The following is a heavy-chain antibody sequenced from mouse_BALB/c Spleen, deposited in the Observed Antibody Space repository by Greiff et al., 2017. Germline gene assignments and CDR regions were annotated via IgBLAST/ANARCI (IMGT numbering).Heavy chain of an antibody. J-gene: IGHJ4*01. Sequence: DVMLVESGGGLVKPGGSLKLSCAASGFTFSSYTMSWVRQTPEKRLEWVAYISNGGGSTYYPDTVKGRFTISRDNAKNTLYLQMSSLKSEDTAMYYCARRGDVLYYYAMDYWGQGTSVTVSS. CDR3: ARRGDVLYYYAMDY. CDR1: GFTFSSYT. CDR2: ISNGGGST. V-gene: IGHV5-12-2*01.